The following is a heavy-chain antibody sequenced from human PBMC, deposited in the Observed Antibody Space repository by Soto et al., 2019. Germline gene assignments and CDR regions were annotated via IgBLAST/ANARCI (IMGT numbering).Heavy chain of an antibody. J-gene: IGHJ6*02. CDR1: GYSFTSHW. Sequence: PGESLKISCKGSGYSFTSHWIGWVRQLPGKGLEWMGIIYPEDSDSRYNPSFQGQVTISADTSTNTAYLQWSSLKASDTAMYYCARHEYSSGWYDSYYYYGIDVWGQGTTVTVSS. CDR3: ARHEYSSGWYDSYYYYGIDV. CDR2: IYPEDSDS. D-gene: IGHD6-19*01. V-gene: IGHV5-51*01.